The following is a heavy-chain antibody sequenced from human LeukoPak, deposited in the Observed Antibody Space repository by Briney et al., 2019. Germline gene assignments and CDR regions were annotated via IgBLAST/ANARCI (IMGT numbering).Heavy chain of an antibody. CDR1: GGSISTYY. V-gene: IGHV4-59*01. Sequence: PSVTLSLTCTISGGSISTYYWSWIRQPPGKGLEWISYIYYSGNSNYNPSLKSRVTISVDTSKNQFSLKLSSVTAADTAVYYCAGLGASGNGYLSWFDPWGQGTLVTVSS. CDR3: AGLGASGNGYLSWFDP. CDR2: IYYSGNS. D-gene: IGHD3-22*01. J-gene: IGHJ5*02.